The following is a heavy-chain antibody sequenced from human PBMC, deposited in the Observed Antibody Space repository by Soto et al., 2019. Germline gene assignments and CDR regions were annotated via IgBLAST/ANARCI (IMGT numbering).Heavy chain of an antibody. J-gene: IGHJ4*02. CDR1: GYTFTSYV. V-gene: IGHV1-18*01. Sequence: ASVKVSCKASGYTFTSYVISWVRQAPGQGLEWMGWISAYNGNTNYAQKLQGRVTMTTDTSTSTAYMELRSLRSDDTAVYYCAGITMVRAVFEFDYWGQGTLVTVSS. CDR2: ISAYNGNT. D-gene: IGHD3-10*01. CDR3: AGITMVRAVFEFDY.